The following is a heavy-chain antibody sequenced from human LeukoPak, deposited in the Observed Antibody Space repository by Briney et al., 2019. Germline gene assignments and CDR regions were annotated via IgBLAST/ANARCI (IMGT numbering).Heavy chain of an antibody. Sequence: ASVKVSCKASGYTFTSYYMHWVRQAPGQGLEWMGIINPSGGSTSYAQKFQGRVTTTRDMSTSTVYMELSSLRSEDTAVYYCARAHGGHCGSTSCYTWSGWFDPWGQGTLVTVSS. D-gene: IGHD2-2*02. CDR2: INPSGGST. CDR3: ARAHGGHCGSTSCYTWSGWFDP. CDR1: GYTFTSYY. J-gene: IGHJ5*02. V-gene: IGHV1-46*01.